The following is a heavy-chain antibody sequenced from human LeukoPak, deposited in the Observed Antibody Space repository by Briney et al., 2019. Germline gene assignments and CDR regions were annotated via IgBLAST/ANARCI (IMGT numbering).Heavy chain of an antibody. Sequence: GGSLRLSCAVSGFTFSTYGMTWVRQAPGKGLEWVSSISGSGGTYYADSVKGRFSISRDSSKNTLYLQVNSLKAEDTAVFYRAKGFRVIDYWGQGTLVTVSS. V-gene: IGHV3-23*01. J-gene: IGHJ4*02. CDR1: GFTFSTYG. D-gene: IGHD3-22*01. CDR2: ISGSGGT. CDR3: AKGFRVIDY.